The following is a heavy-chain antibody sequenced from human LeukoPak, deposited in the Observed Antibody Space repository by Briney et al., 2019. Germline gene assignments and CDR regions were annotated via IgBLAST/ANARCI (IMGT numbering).Heavy chain of an antibody. J-gene: IGHJ4*02. Sequence: GGSLRLTCAASGFTFSDYEINWVRQAPGKGLEWVSCISTSGSTTYYADSVKGRFTISRDNAKNSLFLQMNTLTAEDTAVYYCARGALHVFDYWGQGTPVTVSS. V-gene: IGHV3-48*03. CDR3: ARGALHVFDY. CDR1: GFTFSDYE. CDR2: ISTSGSTT. D-gene: IGHD3-10*02.